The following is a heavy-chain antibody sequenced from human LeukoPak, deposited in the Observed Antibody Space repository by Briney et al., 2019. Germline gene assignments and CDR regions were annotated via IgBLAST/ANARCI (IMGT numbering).Heavy chain of an antibody. Sequence: GGSLRLSCAAYGLTFSDDYMSWIRQAPGKGLEWVSYISSSGSSIYYGDSVKGRFTISRDNAKNSLYLQMNSLRADDTAMYYCARLKYTSSWHYFFDDWGQGTLVTVSS. CDR3: ARLKYTSSWHYFFDD. CDR1: GLTFSDDY. CDR2: ISSSGSSI. V-gene: IGHV3-11*04. D-gene: IGHD6-13*01. J-gene: IGHJ4*02.